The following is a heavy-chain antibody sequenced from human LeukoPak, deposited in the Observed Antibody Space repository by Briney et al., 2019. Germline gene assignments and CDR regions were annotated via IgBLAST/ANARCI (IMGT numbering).Heavy chain of an antibody. Sequence: PGGSLRLSCAASGFTFSNFGMSWVRQAPGKGLEWVSVISGSGGSTYYADSVKGRFTISRANSKNTLYLQMNSLRAEDTAVYYCANRGRYYFDYRGQGTLVTVSS. CDR1: GFTFSNFG. CDR3: ANRGRYYFDY. J-gene: IGHJ4*02. CDR2: ISGSGGST. V-gene: IGHV3-23*01. D-gene: IGHD3-16*01.